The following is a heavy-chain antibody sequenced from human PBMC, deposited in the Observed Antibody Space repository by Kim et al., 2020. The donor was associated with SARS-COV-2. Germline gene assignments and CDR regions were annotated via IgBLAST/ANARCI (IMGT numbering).Heavy chain of an antibody. Sequence: SETLSLTCAVYGGSFSGYYWSWIRQPPGKGLEWIGEINHSGSTNYNPSLKSRVTISVDTSKNQFSLKLSSVTAADTAVYYCARGRSLVRGVINTEWYFDL. CDR1: GGSFSGYY. D-gene: IGHD3-10*01. V-gene: IGHV4-34*01. CDR3: ARGRSLVRGVINTEWYFDL. J-gene: IGHJ2*01. CDR2: INHSGST.